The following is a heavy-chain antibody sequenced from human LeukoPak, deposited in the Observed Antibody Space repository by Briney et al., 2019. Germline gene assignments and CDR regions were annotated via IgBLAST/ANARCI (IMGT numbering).Heavy chain of an antibody. CDR2: IYTSGST. J-gene: IGHJ4*02. CDR1: GGSISSGSYY. D-gene: IGHD6-25*01. CDR3: ARGGPALFDY. Sequence: PSQALSLTCTVSGGSISSGSYYWSWIRQPAGKGLEWIGRIYTSGSTNYNPSLKSRVTISVDTSKNQFPLKLSSVTAADTAVYYCARGGPALFDYWGQGTLVTVSS. V-gene: IGHV4-61*02.